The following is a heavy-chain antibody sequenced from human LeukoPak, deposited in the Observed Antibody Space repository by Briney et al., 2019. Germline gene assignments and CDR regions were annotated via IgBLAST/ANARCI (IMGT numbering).Heavy chain of an antibody. J-gene: IGHJ4*02. Sequence: GGSLRLSCAASRFTLSSYPMRWVRQAPGKGLEWVSAISGSGGSTYYADSVKGRFTISRDNSKKTQYLQMNSMRAEETAVYYCAKDPSYCSSTSCYYRGPFDYWGQGTLVTVSS. CDR2: ISGSGGST. V-gene: IGHV3-23*01. D-gene: IGHD2-2*01. CDR3: AKDPSYCSSTSCYYRGPFDY. CDR1: RFTLSSYP.